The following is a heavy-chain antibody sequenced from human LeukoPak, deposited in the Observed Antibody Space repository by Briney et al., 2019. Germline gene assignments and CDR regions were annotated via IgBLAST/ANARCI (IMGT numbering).Heavy chain of an antibody. CDR3: ARAGVLWFGESKFDY. CDR2: ISGDAVTS. Sequence: GGSLRLSCAASGFTFKNYAMNWVRQSPGQGLEWVSTISGDAVTSWYADSVKGRFTVSRDNSKNIVFLQMNNLRAEDTAVYYCARAGVLWFGESKFDYWGQGTLVTVSS. V-gene: IGHV3-23*01. CDR1: GFTFKNYA. D-gene: IGHD3-10*01. J-gene: IGHJ4*02.